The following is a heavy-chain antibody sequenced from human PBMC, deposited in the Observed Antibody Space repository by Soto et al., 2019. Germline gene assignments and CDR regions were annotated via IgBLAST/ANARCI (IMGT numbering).Heavy chain of an antibody. CDR3: ARASDGYRSGWYVGYFDY. CDR2: IRAYTGYT. CDR1: GYTFTSYG. J-gene: IGHJ4*02. V-gene: IGHV1-18*04. D-gene: IGHD6-19*01. Sequence: QVQLVQSGGEVRKPGVSVKVSCKASGYTFTSYGVSWVRQAPGQGLEWMGWIRAYTGYTNYAQKFQGRVTITTDTSTSTAYMELRSLISDDTAVYYCARASDGYRSGWYVGYFDYWGQGTLVTVSS.